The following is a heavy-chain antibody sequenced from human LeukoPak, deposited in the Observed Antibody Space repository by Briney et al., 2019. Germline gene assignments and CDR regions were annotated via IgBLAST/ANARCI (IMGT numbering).Heavy chain of an antibody. CDR1: GGSISSYY. CDR2: IFYTGST. CDR3: ATLTGGDDAFDI. D-gene: IGHD4-23*01. Sequence: SETPSLTCTVSGGSISSYYWSWIRQPPGKGVEGIGYIFYTGSTNYNPSLKSRVTISVLTSKNRFSLKLSSVTAADTAVYYCATLTGGDDAFDIWGQGTMVTVSS. V-gene: IGHV4-59*01. J-gene: IGHJ3*02.